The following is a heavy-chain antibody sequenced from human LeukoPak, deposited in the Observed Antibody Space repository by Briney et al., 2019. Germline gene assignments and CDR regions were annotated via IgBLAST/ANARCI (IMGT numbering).Heavy chain of an antibody. CDR1: GYTFTRYD. CDR3: ARSLRWETAVFNWFDP. Sequence: ASVKVSCKASGYTFTRYDINWVRQATGQGLEWMGWMNPSTGNTVNAQKFQGRVTMTRDTSTSTAYMELSSLRSEDTAVYYCARSLRWETAVFNWFDPWGQGTLVTVSS. V-gene: IGHV1-8*01. D-gene: IGHD5-18*01. CDR2: MNPSTGNT. J-gene: IGHJ5*02.